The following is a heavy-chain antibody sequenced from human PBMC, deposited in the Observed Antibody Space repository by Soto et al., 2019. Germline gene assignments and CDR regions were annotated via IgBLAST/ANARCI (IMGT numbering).Heavy chain of an antibody. CDR1: GFTVSSNY. CDR2: IYSGGST. CDR3: ARGGPSVRGLFDY. J-gene: IGHJ4*02. V-gene: IGHV3-53*01. D-gene: IGHD3-16*01. Sequence: EVQLVESGGGLIQPGGSLRLSCAASGFTVSSNYMSWVRQASGKGLEWVSVIYSGGSTYYADSVKGRFTISRDNSKNTLYLQMNSLRAEDTAVYYCARGGPSVRGLFDYWGQGTLVTVSS.